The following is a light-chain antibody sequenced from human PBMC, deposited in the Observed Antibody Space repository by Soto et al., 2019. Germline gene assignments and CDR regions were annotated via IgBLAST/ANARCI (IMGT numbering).Light chain of an antibody. CDR3: SSYRSSSTV. CDR1: SSDVGSYNY. CDR2: EVS. J-gene: IGLJ1*01. V-gene: IGLV2-14*01. Sequence: QSALTQPASVSGSPGQSITISCTGTSSDVGSYNYVSWYQQHPGKAPKLMIYEVSNRPSGVSNRFSGSKSDNTASLTISGLQAEDEADYYCSSYRSSSTVFGTGTKLTVL.